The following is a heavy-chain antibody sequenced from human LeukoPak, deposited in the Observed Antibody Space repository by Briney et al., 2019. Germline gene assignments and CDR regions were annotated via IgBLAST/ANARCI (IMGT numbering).Heavy chain of an antibody. D-gene: IGHD5-18*01. Sequence: LPGGSLRLSCAASGFTFSSYEMNWVRQAPGKGLEWVSYISISGSTMYYADSVKGRFTISRDNAKNSLYLQMNSLRAEDTAVYYCARVAAGLLHSHPFDIWGQGTMVTVSS. V-gene: IGHV3-48*03. CDR1: GFTFSSYE. CDR2: ISISGSTM. CDR3: ARVAAGLLHSHPFDI. J-gene: IGHJ3*02.